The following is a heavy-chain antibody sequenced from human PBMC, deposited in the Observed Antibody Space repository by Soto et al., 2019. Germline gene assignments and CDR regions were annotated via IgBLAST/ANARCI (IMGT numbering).Heavy chain of an antibody. D-gene: IGHD2-15*01. V-gene: IGHV3-30*03. CDR1: GFRFSSYG. CDR2: ISYDGSNK. Sequence: QVQLVESGGGVVQPGRSLRLSCAASGFRFSSYGMHWVRQAPGKGLEWVAHISYDGSNKHYTDSVKGRFTISRDNSKNMLYLQMSSLRAEDTAVYYCAGGQYYFDYCGQGTRVSVSS. J-gene: IGHJ4*02. CDR3: AGGQYYFDY.